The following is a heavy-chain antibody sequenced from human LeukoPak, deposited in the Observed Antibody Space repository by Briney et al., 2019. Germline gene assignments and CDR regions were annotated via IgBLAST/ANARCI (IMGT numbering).Heavy chain of an antibody. CDR3: ARNYYDSSAYYYFDY. Sequence: GGSLRLSCAASGFTFSSYWMHWVRQAPGKGLVWVSRINSDGSTTIYADSVKGRFTISRDNAKNTVYLQMNSLRAEDTAVYYCARNYYDSSAYYYFDYWGQGTLVTVSS. V-gene: IGHV3-74*01. D-gene: IGHD3-22*01. CDR1: GFTFSSYW. CDR2: INSDGSTT. J-gene: IGHJ4*02.